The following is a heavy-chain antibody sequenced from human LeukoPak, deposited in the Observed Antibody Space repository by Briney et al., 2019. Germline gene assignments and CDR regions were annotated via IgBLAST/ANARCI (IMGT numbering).Heavy chain of an antibody. Sequence: KPSETLSLTCTVSGGSISSSIYYWAWIRQPPGKGLEWIGSVYYSGSAYYNPSLKSRVTISVDTPKNQFSLKLSSLNAADTALYYCARLGMVPGENWFDPWGQGTLVTVSS. CDR2: VYYSGSA. CDR3: ARLGMVPGENWFDP. J-gene: IGHJ5*02. D-gene: IGHD3-10*01. V-gene: IGHV4-39*01. CDR1: GGSISSSIYY.